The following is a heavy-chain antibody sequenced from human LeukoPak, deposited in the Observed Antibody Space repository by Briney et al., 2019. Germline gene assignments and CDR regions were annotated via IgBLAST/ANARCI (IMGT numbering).Heavy chain of an antibody. Sequence: ASVKVSCKASGYTFTDYYMHWVRQAPGQGLEWMGWINPNSGVTNYAQNLQGRVTLTGDTSITTSYMELTGLTSVDTAVYYCGLVASGNWWFDPWGQGTLVTVSS. CDR3: GLVASGNWWFDP. CDR2: INPNSGVT. J-gene: IGHJ5*02. D-gene: IGHD2-8*02. CDR1: GYTFTDYY. V-gene: IGHV1-2*02.